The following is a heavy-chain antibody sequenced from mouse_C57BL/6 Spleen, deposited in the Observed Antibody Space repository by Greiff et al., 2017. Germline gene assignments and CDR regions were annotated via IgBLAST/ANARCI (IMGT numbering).Heavy chain of an antibody. D-gene: IGHD2-5*01. CDR2: IDPNSGGT. CDR1: GYTFTSYW. J-gene: IGHJ3*01. CDR3: ASSDYSNYVQFAD. Sequence: QVQLQQPGAELVKPGASVKLSCKASGYTFTSYWMHWVKQRPGRGLEWIGRIDPNSGGTKYNEKFKSKATLTVDKPSSTAYMQLSSLTSEDSAVXDVASSDYSNYVQFADWGQGTLVTVSA. V-gene: IGHV1-72*01.